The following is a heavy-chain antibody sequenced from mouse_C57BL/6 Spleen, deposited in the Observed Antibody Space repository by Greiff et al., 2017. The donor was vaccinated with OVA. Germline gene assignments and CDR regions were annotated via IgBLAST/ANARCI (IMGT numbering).Heavy chain of an antibody. CDR2: ISSGGSYT. CDR1: GFTFSSYG. CDR3: ARNDYDYDGAWFAY. Sequence: EVQGVESGGDLVKPGGSLKLSCAASGFTFSSYGMSWVRQTPDKRLEWVATISSGGSYTYYPDSVKGRFTISRDNAKNTLYLQMSSLKSEDTAMYYCARNDYDYDGAWFAYWGQGTLVTVSA. J-gene: IGHJ3*01. D-gene: IGHD2-4*01. V-gene: IGHV5-6*01.